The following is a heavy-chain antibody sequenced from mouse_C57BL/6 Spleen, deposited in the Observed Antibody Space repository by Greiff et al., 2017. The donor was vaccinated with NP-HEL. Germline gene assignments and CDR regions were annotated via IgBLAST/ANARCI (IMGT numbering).Heavy chain of an antibody. J-gene: IGHJ4*01. Sequence: QVQLKESGPELVKPGASVKISCKASGYAFSSSWMNWVKQRPGKGLEWIGRIYPGDGDTNYNGKFKGKATLTADKSSSTAYMQLSSLTSEDSAVYFWARWSLLMRAMDYWGQGTSVTVSS. CDR1: GYAFSSSW. V-gene: IGHV1-82*01. CDR3: ARWSLLMRAMDY. D-gene: IGHD2-1*01. CDR2: IYPGDGDT.